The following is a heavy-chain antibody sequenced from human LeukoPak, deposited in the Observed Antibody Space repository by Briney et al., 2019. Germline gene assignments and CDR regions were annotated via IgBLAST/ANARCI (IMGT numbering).Heavy chain of an antibody. CDR1: GGSISSSSYY. D-gene: IGHD3-9*01. J-gene: IGHJ4*02. Sequence: SETLSLTCTVSGGSISSSSYYWGWIRQPPGKGLEWIGSIYYSGSTYYNPSLKSRVTISVDTSKNQFSLKLSSVTAADTAVYYCARARDYYDILTGYSGSFSFGYWGQGTLVTVSS. CDR2: IYYSGST. CDR3: ARARDYYDILTGYSGSFSFGY. V-gene: IGHV4-39*07.